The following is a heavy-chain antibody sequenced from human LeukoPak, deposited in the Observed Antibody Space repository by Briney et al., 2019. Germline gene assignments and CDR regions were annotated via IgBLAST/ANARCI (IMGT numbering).Heavy chain of an antibody. Sequence: GGSLRLSCAASGFTFSSYAMSWVSQAPGKGLEWVSAISGSGGSTYYADSVKGRFTISRDNSKNTLYLQMNSLRAEDTAVYYCAKASLKAVAGTGFDYWGQGTLVTVSS. CDR3: AKASLKAVAGTGFDY. D-gene: IGHD6-19*01. V-gene: IGHV3-23*01. CDR2: ISGSGGST. J-gene: IGHJ4*02. CDR1: GFTFSSYA.